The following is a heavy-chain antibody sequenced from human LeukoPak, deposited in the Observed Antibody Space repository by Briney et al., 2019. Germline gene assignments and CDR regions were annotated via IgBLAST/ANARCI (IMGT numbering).Heavy chain of an antibody. D-gene: IGHD3-10*01. Sequence: AASVKVSCKASGYTFTSYGISWVRQAPGQGLEWMGWISGYNGDTNYAQKFQGRVTMTTDTSTSTAYMELRSLTSDDTAVYFCARVGGDAFDVWGQGTMVTLSS. CDR2: ISGYNGDT. J-gene: IGHJ3*01. CDR1: GYTFTSYG. CDR3: ARVGGDAFDV. V-gene: IGHV1-18*01.